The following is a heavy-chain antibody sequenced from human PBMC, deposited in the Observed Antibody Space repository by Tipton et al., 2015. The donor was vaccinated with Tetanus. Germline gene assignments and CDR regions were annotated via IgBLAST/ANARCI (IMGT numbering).Heavy chain of an antibody. V-gene: IGHV4-34*01. J-gene: IGHJ4*02. CDR2: INHSGST. Sequence: TLSLTCAVYGGSFSGYYWSWIRQPPGKGLEWIGEINHSGSTNYNPSLKSRVTISVDTSKNQFSLKLSSVTAADTAVYYCARRMATYDYWGQGTLVTVSS. CDR3: ARRMATYDY. CDR1: GGSFSGYY. D-gene: IGHD5-24*01.